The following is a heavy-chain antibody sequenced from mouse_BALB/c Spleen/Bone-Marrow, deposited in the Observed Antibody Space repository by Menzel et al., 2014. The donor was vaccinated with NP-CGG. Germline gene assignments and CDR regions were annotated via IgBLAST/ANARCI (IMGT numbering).Heavy chain of an antibody. CDR3: SRDYYGSSYFDY. CDR1: GSSITSDYA. D-gene: IGHD1-1*01. V-gene: IGHV3-2*02. Sequence: DVQLVESGPGLVKPSQSLSLTCTVSGSSITSDYAWNWIRQFPGNKLEWMGYINYSGSTSYNPSLKSRISITRDTSKNQFFLQLNSVTTEDTATYYCSRDYYGSSYFDYWGQGTTLTVSS. J-gene: IGHJ2*01. CDR2: INYSGST.